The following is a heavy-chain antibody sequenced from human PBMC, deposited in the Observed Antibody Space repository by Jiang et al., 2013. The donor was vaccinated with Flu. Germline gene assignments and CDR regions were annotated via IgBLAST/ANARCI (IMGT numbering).Heavy chain of an antibody. CDR3: AREGHSSGWYYFDY. J-gene: IGHJ4*02. CDR1: GDSVSSNSAA. Sequence: QTLSLTCAISGDSVSSNSAAWNWIRQSPPRGLEWLGRTYYRSKWYNDYAVSVKSRITINPDTSKNQFSLQLNSVTPEDTAVYYCAREGHSSGWYYFDYWGQGTLVTVSS. CDR2: TYYRSKWYN. V-gene: IGHV6-1*01. D-gene: IGHD6-19*01.